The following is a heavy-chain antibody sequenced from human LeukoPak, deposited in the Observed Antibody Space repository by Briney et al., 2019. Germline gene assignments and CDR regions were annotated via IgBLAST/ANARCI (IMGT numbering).Heavy chain of an antibody. CDR2: ISFDRCNK. CDR3: AKDTSCDYVWGTYRPTLYYYGLDV. D-gene: IGHD3-16*02. V-gene: IGHV3-30*18. J-gene: IGHJ6*02. Sequence: GESLRLSCAASGLTFRNFGMHWVRQAPGKGLEWLAAISFDRCNKFYVDSVKGRFTISRDNSKRAVYLQMNSLRVEDTAVYFCAKDTSCDYVWGTYRPTLYYYGLDVWGQGTTVIVSS. CDR1: GLTFRNFG.